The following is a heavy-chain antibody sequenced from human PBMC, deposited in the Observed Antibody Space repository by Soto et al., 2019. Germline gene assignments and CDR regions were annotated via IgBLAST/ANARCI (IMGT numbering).Heavy chain of an antibody. CDR2: ISASNGDT. V-gene: IGHV1-18*01. J-gene: IGHJ5*02. CDR3: ARTSEVATSQNWFDP. Sequence: QVQLVQSGAEVKKPGASVKVSCKASVYTFTSYFITWVRQDPGRGLERMGWISASNGDTNHAQSLQGRATMTTDTSTSQAYMELRNLRSEETAGYYCARTSEVATSQNWFDPWGQGTLVTVSS. D-gene: IGHD5-12*01. CDR1: VYTFTSYF.